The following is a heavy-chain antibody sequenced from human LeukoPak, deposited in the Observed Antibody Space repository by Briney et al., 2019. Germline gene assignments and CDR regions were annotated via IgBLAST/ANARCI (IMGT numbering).Heavy chain of an antibody. CDR2: ISSNGGST. D-gene: IGHD5-12*01. V-gene: IGHV3-64*01. CDR1: GFTFSSYA. CDR3: ARADIVATISFDY. Sequence: GGSLRLPCAASGFTFSSYAMHWVRQAPGKGLEYVSAISSNGGSTYYANSVKGRFTISRDNSKNTLYLQMGSLRAEDMAVHYCARADIVATISFDYWGQGTLVTVSS. J-gene: IGHJ4*02.